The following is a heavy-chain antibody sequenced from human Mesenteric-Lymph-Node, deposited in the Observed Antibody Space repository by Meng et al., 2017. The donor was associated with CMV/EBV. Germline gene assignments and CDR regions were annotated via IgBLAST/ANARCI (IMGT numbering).Heavy chain of an antibody. J-gene: IGHJ4*02. Sequence: GSLRLSCTVSGDSINNYYWSWIRQPPGKGLEWIGYIFYSGNTNYNPSLKSRLTISVDTSKNQFSLKLSSVTAADTAVYYCARVGGSGSYPMFDYWGQGTLVTVSS. CDR2: IFYSGNT. CDR1: GDSINNYY. CDR3: ARVGGSGSYPMFDY. D-gene: IGHD1-26*01. V-gene: IGHV4-59*01.